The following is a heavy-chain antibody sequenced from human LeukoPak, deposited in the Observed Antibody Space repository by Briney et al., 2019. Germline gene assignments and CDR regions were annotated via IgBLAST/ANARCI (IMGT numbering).Heavy chain of an antibody. Sequence: SQTLSLTCTVSGGSISSGSYYWRWIRQPAGKGLEWIGRIYTSGSTNYNPSLKSRVTISVDTSKNQFSLKLSSVTAADTAVYYCARLRDNWFDPWGQGTLVTVSS. CDR2: IYTSGST. J-gene: IGHJ5*02. CDR1: GGSISSGSYY. V-gene: IGHV4-61*02. CDR3: ARLRDNWFDP.